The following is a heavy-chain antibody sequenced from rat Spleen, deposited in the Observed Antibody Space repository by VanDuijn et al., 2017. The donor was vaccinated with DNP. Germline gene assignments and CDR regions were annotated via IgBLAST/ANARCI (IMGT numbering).Heavy chain of an antibody. D-gene: IGHD1-1*01. Sequence: QVQLKESGPDMVQPSQTLSLTCTVSGFSLTDYNIHWVRQSPGKVLEWVAAISSDGNTYYNSAIKSRLSISRDTSKSQVFLKMNSLQTDDTAIYYCTRADYVYYFDYWGQGLMVTVSS. CDR3: TRADYVYYFDY. V-gene: IGHV2S12*01. CDR2: ISSDGNT. J-gene: IGHJ2*01. CDR1: GFSLTDYN.